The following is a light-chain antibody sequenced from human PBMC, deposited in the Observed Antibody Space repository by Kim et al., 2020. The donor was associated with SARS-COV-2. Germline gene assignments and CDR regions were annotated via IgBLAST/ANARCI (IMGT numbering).Light chain of an antibody. V-gene: IGKV3D-15*01. Sequence: EIVMTQSPATLSVSPGERATLSCRASQSVGSSLAWYQQKPGQAPRPLIYGASTRATGIPARFSGSGSGIEFTLTISSLQSEDFAVYYCQQSNNWPPMYTFGQGTKLEI. J-gene: IGKJ2*01. CDR3: QQSNNWPPMYT. CDR2: GAS. CDR1: QSVGSS.